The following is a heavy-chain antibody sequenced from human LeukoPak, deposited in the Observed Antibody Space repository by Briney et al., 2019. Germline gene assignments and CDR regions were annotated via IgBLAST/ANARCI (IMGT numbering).Heavy chain of an antibody. CDR2: ISPSSTYI. Sequence: GGSLRLSCAASGFTFRSYSMNWVRQAPGKGLEWVSSISPSSTYIYYADSMKGRFTISRDNAKNSLYLQMNSLRAEDTAVYYCARDSVWRGPPIAVAGTDFWGRGTLVTVSS. CDR1: GFTFRSYS. J-gene: IGHJ4*02. D-gene: IGHD6-19*01. V-gene: IGHV3-21*01. CDR3: ARDSVWRGPPIAVAGTDF.